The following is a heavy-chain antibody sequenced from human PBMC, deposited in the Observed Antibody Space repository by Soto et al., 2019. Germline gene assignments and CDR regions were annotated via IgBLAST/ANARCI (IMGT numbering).Heavy chain of an antibody. J-gene: IGHJ6*04. CDR2: IWYDGSNK. D-gene: IGHD1-20*01. Sequence: GGSLRLSCAASGFTFSSYGMHWVRQAPGKGLEWVADIWYDGSNKYYADSVKGRFTISRDNAKNSLYLQMNSLRAEDTAVYYCARAPLSITGTDDVWGKGTTVTVSS. V-gene: IGHV3-33*01. CDR3: ARAPLSITGTDDV. CDR1: GFTFSSYG.